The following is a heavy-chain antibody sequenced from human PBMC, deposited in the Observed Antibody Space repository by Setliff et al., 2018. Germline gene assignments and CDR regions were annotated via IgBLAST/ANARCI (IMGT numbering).Heavy chain of an antibody. CDR3: ARGVRTGHLDS. D-gene: IGHD1-1*01. Sequence: SETLSLTCAVYSGSFSGYYWSWIRQPPGKGLEWIGEINQSGSTNYNPSLKSRVTISVDTSKNQFSLKLSSVTAADTAVYYCARGVRTGHLDSWGQGTLVTVSS. CDR1: SGSFSGYY. J-gene: IGHJ4*02. CDR2: INQSGST. V-gene: IGHV4-34*01.